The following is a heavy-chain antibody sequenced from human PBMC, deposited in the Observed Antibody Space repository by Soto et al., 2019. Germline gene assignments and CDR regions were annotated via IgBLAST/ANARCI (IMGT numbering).Heavy chain of an antibody. CDR1: GFTFSSYA. J-gene: IGHJ6*02. V-gene: IGHV3-23*01. CDR2: ISGSGGST. CDR3: ANLGGIWFGEKYGMDV. D-gene: IGHD3-10*01. Sequence: TGGSLRLSCAASGFTFSSYAMSWVRQAPGKGLEWVSAISGSGGSTYYADSVKGRFTISRDNSKNTLYLQMNSLRAEDTAVYYCANLGGIWFGEKYGMDVWGQGTTVTVSS.